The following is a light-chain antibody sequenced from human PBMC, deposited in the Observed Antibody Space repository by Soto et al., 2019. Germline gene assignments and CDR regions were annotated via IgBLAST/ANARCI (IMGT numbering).Light chain of an antibody. V-gene: IGKV3D-7*01. CDR3: LQDYNLPIT. CDR2: GAS. Sequence: EVVLTQSPATLSLSPGEGATLSCRASQSISSSYLSWYQQKPGQAPRLLIYGASTRATGIPARFSGSGRGSGTDFTLTISRLQPEDFAVYYCLQDYNLPITFGQGTRLEIK. J-gene: IGKJ5*01. CDR1: QSISSSY.